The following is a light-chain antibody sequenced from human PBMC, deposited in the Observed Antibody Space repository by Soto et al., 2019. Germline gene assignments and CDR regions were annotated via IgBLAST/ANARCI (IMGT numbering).Light chain of an antibody. CDR2: WAS. CDR1: HIXXYSSNNKNY. J-gene: IGKJ4*01. Sequence: DIVMTHSPDSLSVSLGDISTXXLNXXHIXXYSSNNKNYLAWYQQRPGQPLKLLIYWASTRESGVPDRFSGSGSGTDFTLTISSLQAEDVALYYCQQYYSTPLTFGGGTKVDIK. V-gene: IGKV4-1*01. CDR3: QQYYSTPLT.